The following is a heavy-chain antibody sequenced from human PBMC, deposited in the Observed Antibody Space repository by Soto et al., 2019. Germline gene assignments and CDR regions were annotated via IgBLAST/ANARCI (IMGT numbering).Heavy chain of an antibody. J-gene: IGHJ6*02. V-gene: IGHV3-30*18. CDR2: VSSDGGTK. CDR3: AKDENGMDV. Sequence: QVQLVESGGGVVPPGTSLRLSCAASGFTFSGHGMHWVRQAPGKGLEWVAVVSSDGGTKYYADSVKGRLTLSRDNSENTLSLQMSSLSSEDTAVYYCAKDENGMDVWGQGTTVTVSS. CDR1: GFTFSGHG.